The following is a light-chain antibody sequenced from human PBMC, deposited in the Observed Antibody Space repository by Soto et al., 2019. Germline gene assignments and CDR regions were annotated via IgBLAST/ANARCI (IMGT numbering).Light chain of an antibody. CDR3: QQYNNWPRT. Sequence: EIVVTQSPATLSLSPGERATLSCRASQSVSSYLAWYQQKPGQAPRLLIYDASNRATGIPARFSGSGSGTDFTLTISSLQSEDFAVYYCQQYNNWPRTFGQGTKVDIK. CDR1: QSVSSY. V-gene: IGKV3-11*01. J-gene: IGKJ1*01. CDR2: DAS.